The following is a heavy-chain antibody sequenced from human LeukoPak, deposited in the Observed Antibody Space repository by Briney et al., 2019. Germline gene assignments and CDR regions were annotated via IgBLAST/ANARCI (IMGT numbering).Heavy chain of an antibody. V-gene: IGHV3-53*01. CDR2: IYNSGST. Sequence: GGSLRLSCAASGFTVGYNYMTWVRQAPGKGLEWVAAIYNSGSTYYADSVKGRFTISRDNSKNTMYLQMNNLRVEDTAVYYCASLNYYGSSPRHAFDFWGQGTMVTISS. D-gene: IGHD3-10*01. CDR1: GFTVGYNY. J-gene: IGHJ3*01. CDR3: ASLNYYGSSPRHAFDF.